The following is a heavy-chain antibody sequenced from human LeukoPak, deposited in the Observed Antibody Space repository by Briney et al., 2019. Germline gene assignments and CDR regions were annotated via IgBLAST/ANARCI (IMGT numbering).Heavy chain of an antibody. V-gene: IGHV3-21*04. CDR3: AKTPAMRVIRTRIDS. D-gene: IGHD3-22*01. Sequence: GGSLRLSCAASGFTFSSYSMNWVRQAPGKGLEWVSSISSSSSYIYYADSVKGRFTISRDNAKNSLYLQMNSLRAEDTAVYYCAKTPAMRVIRTRIDSWGQGTLVTVSS. CDR1: GFTFSSYS. J-gene: IGHJ4*02. CDR2: ISSSSSYI.